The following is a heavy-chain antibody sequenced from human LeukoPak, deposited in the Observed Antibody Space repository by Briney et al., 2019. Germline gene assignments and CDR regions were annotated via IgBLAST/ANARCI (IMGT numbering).Heavy chain of an antibody. J-gene: IGHJ4*02. CDR3: ARDAIVRDYSNSDY. CDR2: INPNSGGT. V-gene: IGHV1-2*02. Sequence: ASVKVSCKASGYTFTGYYIHWVRQAPGQGLEWMGWINPNSGGTNYAQKFQGRVTMTRDTSISTAYMELSRLTYDDTAVYYCARDAIVRDYSNSDYWGQGTLVTVSS. CDR1: GYTFTGYY. D-gene: IGHD4-11*01.